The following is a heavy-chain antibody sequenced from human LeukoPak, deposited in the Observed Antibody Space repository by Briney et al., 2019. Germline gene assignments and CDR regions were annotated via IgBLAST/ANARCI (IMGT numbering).Heavy chain of an antibody. CDR3: ARALGRENFDY. CDR2: INWSGDAA. J-gene: IGHJ4*02. D-gene: IGHD1-26*01. Sequence: GGSLRLSYAASGFSFDDFGMSWVRQVPGKGLQWVSGINWSGDAAGYGDSVKGRFTISRDNANNSLYLQMNSLRVEDTALYYCARALGRENFDYWGQGTLVTVSS. CDR1: GFSFDDFG. V-gene: IGHV3-20*03.